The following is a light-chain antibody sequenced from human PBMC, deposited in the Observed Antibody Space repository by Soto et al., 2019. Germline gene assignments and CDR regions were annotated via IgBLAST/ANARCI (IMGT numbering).Light chain of an antibody. CDR1: QGISSY. J-gene: IGKJ3*01. CDR3: QQLNSYPPAT. V-gene: IGKV1-9*01. Sequence: DIQLTQSPSFLSASVGDRVTITCRASQGISSYLAWYQQKPGKAPKLLIYAASTLQSGVPSRFSGSGSGTEFTLTISSLQPEDFATYCCQQLNSYPPATFGPGTKVDIK. CDR2: AAS.